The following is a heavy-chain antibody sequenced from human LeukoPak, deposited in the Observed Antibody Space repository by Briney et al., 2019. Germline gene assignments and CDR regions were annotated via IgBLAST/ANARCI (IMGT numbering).Heavy chain of an antibody. Sequence: ASVKVSCKVSGYTLTELSMHWVRQAPGKGLEWMGGFDPEDGETIYAQKFQGRVTMTEDTSTDTAYMELSSLRSEDTAVYYCARDNSIYSGSPKGDFDYWGQGTLVTVSS. CDR3: ARDNSIYSGSPKGDFDY. D-gene: IGHD1-26*01. V-gene: IGHV1-24*01. J-gene: IGHJ4*02. CDR2: FDPEDGET. CDR1: GYTLTELS.